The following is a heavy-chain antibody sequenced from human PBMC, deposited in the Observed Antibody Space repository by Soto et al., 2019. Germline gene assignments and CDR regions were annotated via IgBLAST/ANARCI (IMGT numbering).Heavy chain of an antibody. CDR3: AKGSEDQLLREANFQH. V-gene: IGHV3-30*18. D-gene: IGHD2-2*01. J-gene: IGHJ1*01. CDR2: ISYDGSNK. CDR1: GFTFSSYG. Sequence: QVQLVESGGGVVQPGRSLRLSCAASGFTFSSYGMHWVRQAPGKGLAWVAVISYDGSNKYYADSVKGRFTISRDNSKNTLYLQMNSLRAEDTAVYYCAKGSEDQLLREANFQHWGQGTLVTVSS.